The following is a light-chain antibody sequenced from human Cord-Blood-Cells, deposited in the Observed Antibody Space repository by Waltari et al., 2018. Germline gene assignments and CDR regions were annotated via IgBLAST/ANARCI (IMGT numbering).Light chain of an antibody. CDR3: SSYTSSSTYV. CDR2: EVS. CDR1: SSDVGGSNY. J-gene: IGLJ1*01. Sequence: QSALTQPASVSGSPGQSITISCTGTSSDVGGSNYVSWYQQHPGKAPKLMIYEVSNRPSGVSNRFSGSKSGNTASLTIPGLQAEDEADYYCSSYTSSSTYVFGTGTKVTVL. V-gene: IGLV2-14*01.